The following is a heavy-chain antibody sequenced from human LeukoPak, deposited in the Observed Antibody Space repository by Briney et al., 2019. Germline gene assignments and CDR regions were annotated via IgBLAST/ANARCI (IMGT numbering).Heavy chain of an antibody. Sequence: QTGGSLRLSCAASGFTFSSYAMHWVRQAPGKGLEWVAVISYDGSNKYYADSVKGRFIISRDNSKNTLYLQMNSLRAEDTAVYYCARGTPSSSGWLYYGMDVWGQGTTVTVSS. J-gene: IGHJ6*02. CDR1: GFTFSSYA. CDR3: ARGTPSSSGWLYYGMDV. CDR2: ISYDGSNK. V-gene: IGHV3-30-3*01. D-gene: IGHD6-19*01.